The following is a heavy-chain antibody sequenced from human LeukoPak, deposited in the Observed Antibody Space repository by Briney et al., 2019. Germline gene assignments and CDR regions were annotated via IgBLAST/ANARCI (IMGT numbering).Heavy chain of an antibody. CDR1: GYTFTSYY. CDR3: ARRGRDLPLIYQNWFDP. CDR2: MNPNSGNT. Sequence: ASVTVSCKASGYTFTSYYMHWVRQATGQGLEWMGWMNPNSGNTGYAQKFQGRVTMTRNTSISTAYMELSSLRSEDTAVYYCARRGRDLPLIYQNWFDPWGQGTLVTVSS. D-gene: IGHD2-2*01. V-gene: IGHV1-8*02. J-gene: IGHJ5*02.